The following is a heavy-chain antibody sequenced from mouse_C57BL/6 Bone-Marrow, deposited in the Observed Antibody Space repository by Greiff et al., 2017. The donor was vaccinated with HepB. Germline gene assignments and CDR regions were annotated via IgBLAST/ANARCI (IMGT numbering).Heavy chain of an antibody. Sequence: EVQLQQSGAELVRPGASVKLSCTASGFNIKDDYMHWVKQRPEQGLEWIGWIDPENGDTEYASKFQGKATITADTSSNTAYLQLSSLTSADTAVYYCTTFYYGSSYGFAYWGQGTLVTVSA. D-gene: IGHD1-1*01. CDR3: TTFYYGSSYGFAY. V-gene: IGHV14-4*01. J-gene: IGHJ3*01. CDR1: GFNIKDDY. CDR2: IDPENGDT.